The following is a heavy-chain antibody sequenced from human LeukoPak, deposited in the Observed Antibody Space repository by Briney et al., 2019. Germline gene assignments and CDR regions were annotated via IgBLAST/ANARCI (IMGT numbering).Heavy chain of an antibody. V-gene: IGHV4-34*01. CDR2: INHSGST. J-gene: IGHJ5*02. D-gene: IGHD3-16*02. CDR3: ARVNWKDDYVWGSYRNPSYNWFDP. Sequence: SETLSLTCAVYGGSFSGYYWSWIRQPPGKGLEWIGEINHSGSTNYNPSLKSRVTISVDTSKNQFSLKLSSVTAADTAVYYCARVNWKDDYVWGSYRNPSYNWFDPWGQGTLVTVSS. CDR1: GGSFSGYY.